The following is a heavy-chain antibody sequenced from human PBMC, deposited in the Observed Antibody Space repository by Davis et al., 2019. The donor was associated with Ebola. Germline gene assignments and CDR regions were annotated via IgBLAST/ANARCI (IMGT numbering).Heavy chain of an antibody. CDR1: GGSFSGYY. J-gene: IGHJ4*02. D-gene: IGHD3-16*01. CDR2: INHSGST. CDR3: ASPGGSWGFDY. V-gene: IGHV4-34*01. Sequence: MPGGSLRLSCAVYGGSFSGYYWSWIRQPPGKGLEWIGEINHSGSTNYNPSLKSRVTISVDTSKNQFSLKLSPVTAADTAVYYCASPGGSWGFDYWGQGTLVTVSS.